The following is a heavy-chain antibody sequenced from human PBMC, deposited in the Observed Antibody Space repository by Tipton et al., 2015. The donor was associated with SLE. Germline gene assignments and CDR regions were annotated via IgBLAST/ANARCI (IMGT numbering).Heavy chain of an antibody. CDR2: ISWNSDVI. J-gene: IGHJ6*02. CDR3: TKDIKRSTRLEKDRGHYYYYGMEV. CDR1: GFIFDDYP. Sequence: SLRLSCVASGFIFDDYPMHWVRQPPGKGLEWVSSISWNSDVIDYADSVKGRFTISRENAKNSLYLQMNSLTVDDTALYYCTKDIKRSTRLEKDRGHYYYYGMEVWGQGTTVTVSS. D-gene: IGHD2-15*01. V-gene: IGHV3-9*01.